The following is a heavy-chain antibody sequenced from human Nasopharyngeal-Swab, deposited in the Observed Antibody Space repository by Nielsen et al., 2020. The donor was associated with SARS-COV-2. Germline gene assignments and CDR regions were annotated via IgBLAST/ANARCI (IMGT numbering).Heavy chain of an antibody. CDR3: AREVPYSGHDDAFDI. J-gene: IGHJ3*02. D-gene: IGHD5-12*01. CDR1: GLGFSNYE. V-gene: IGHV3-48*03. Sequence: GESLKISCAASGLGFSNYEMNLVRQAPGKGLEWISYISTTTATIYYADSVKGRFTISRDNAKNSLYLQMNSLRAEDTAVYYCAREVPYSGHDDAFDIWGQGTMVTVSA. CDR2: ISTTTATI.